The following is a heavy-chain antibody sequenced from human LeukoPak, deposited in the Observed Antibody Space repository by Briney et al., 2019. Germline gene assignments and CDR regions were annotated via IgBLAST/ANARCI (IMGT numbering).Heavy chain of an antibody. CDR1: GFTFSSYS. V-gene: IGHV3-21*04. D-gene: IGHD6-13*01. Sequence: GSLRLSCAASGFTFSSYSMNWVRQAPGKGLEWVSSISSSSSYIYYADSVKGRFTISRDNSKNTLYLQMTSLRAEDTAVYYCAKKTPGTHPFDYWGQGTLVTVSP. J-gene: IGHJ4*02. CDR3: AKKTPGTHPFDY. CDR2: ISSSSSYI.